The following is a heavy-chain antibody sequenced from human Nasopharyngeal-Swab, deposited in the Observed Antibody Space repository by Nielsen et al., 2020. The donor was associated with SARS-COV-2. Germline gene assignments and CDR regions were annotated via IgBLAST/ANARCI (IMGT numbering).Heavy chain of an antibody. Sequence: WVRQAPGQGLEWMGWMNPNSGNTGYAQKFQGRVTMTRNTSISTAYMELSSLRSEDTAVYYRARGPYYYDSSGYRAYYYYMDVWGKGTTVTVSS. D-gene: IGHD3-22*01. V-gene: IGHV1-8*01. CDR3: ARGPYYYDSSGYRAYYYYMDV. J-gene: IGHJ6*03. CDR2: MNPNSGNT.